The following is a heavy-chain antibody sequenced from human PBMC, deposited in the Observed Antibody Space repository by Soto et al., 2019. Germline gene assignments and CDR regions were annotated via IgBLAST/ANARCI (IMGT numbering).Heavy chain of an antibody. D-gene: IGHD3-3*01. V-gene: IGHV3-30*18. Sequence: PGGVLRLSCAASGFTFSSYGMHWVRQAPGKGLEWVAVISYDGSNKYYADSVKGRFTISRDTSKNTLYLQMNSLRAEDTAVYYCAKTSGGYYDFWSGYYPYYYQYFGMDVWGQGTTVTVSS. J-gene: IGHJ6*02. CDR2: ISYDGSNK. CDR1: GFTFSSYG. CDR3: AKTSGGYYDFWSGYYPYYYQYFGMDV.